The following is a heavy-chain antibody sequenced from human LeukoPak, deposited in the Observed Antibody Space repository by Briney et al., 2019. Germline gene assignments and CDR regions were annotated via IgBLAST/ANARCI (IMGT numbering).Heavy chain of an antibody. Sequence: PGGSLRLSCAASGFTFTSNWMTWVRQAPGKGLEWVSGINWNGVSTGYADSVKGRFTISRDNAKNTLYLQMNSLRAEDTALYYCARSPRIIIVRGLISYYYYMDVWGRGTTVTVSS. D-gene: IGHD3-10*01. CDR3: ARSPRIIIVRGLISYYYYMDV. CDR2: INWNGVST. V-gene: IGHV3-20*04. J-gene: IGHJ6*03. CDR1: GFTFTSNW.